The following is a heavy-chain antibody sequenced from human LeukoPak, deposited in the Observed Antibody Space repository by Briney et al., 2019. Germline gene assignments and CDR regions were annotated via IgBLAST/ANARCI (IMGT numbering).Heavy chain of an antibody. CDR1: GGSISSGSYY. CDR3: ARHYSGITSWFDP. CDR2: IYTSGST. D-gene: IGHD3-3*01. Sequence: SQTLSLTCTVAGGSISSGSYYWSWIRQPAGKGLEWIGRIYTSGSTNYNPSLKSRVTLSVDTSKNQFSLKLSSVTAADTAVYYCARHYSGITSWFDPWGQGTLVTVSS. V-gene: IGHV4-61*02. J-gene: IGHJ5*02.